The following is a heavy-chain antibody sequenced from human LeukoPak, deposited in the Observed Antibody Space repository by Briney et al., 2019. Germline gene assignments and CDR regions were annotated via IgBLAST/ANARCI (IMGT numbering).Heavy chain of an antibody. D-gene: IGHD3-22*01. Sequence: ASVTVSCKASGYTFTGYYMHWVRQAPGQGLEWMGWINPNSGGTNYAQKFQGRVTMTRDTSISTAYMELSGLRSDDTAVYYCARAPGYYDSSGYSDYWGQGTLVTVSS. CDR1: GYTFTGYY. V-gene: IGHV1-2*02. J-gene: IGHJ4*02. CDR2: INPNSGGT. CDR3: ARAPGYYDSSGYSDY.